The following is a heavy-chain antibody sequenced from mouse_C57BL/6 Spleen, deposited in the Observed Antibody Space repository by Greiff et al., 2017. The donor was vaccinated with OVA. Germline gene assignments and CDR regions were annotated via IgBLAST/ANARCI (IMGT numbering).Heavy chain of an antibody. V-gene: IGHV1-52*01. CDR1: GYTFTSYW. D-gene: IGHD1-1*01. CDR2: IDPSDSET. Sequence: VQLQQPGAELVRPGSSVKLSCKASGYTFTSYWMHWVKQRPIQGLEWIGNIDPSDSETHYNQKFKDKATLTVDKSSSTAYMQLSSLTSEDSAVYYCARRDYGSSSLGYFDVWGTGTTVTVSS. J-gene: IGHJ1*03. CDR3: ARRDYGSSSLGYFDV.